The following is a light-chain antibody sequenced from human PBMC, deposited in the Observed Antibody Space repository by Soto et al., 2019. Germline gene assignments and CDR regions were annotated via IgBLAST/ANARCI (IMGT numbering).Light chain of an antibody. CDR1: QDISNY. CDR2: DAS. Sequence: DIQLTQSPSSLSASVGDRVTITCQASQDISNYLNWHQQKPGKAPKLLIYDASNLETGVPSRFSGSGSGTDFTFTISSLQPEDIATYYCQQYDNLPITFGQGTRLEFK. J-gene: IGKJ5*01. CDR3: QQYDNLPIT. V-gene: IGKV1-33*01.